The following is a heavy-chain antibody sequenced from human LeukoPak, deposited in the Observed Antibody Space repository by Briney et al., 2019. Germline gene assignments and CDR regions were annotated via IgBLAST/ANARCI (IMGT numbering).Heavy chain of an antibody. CDR1: GFTFSSYA. J-gene: IGHJ6*03. CDR3: ATEKRGYSSGWALRGYYYMDV. Sequence: GGSLRLSCAASGFTFSSYAMSWVRQAPGKGLEWVSSIRGSGSTSYYADSVKGRFTFSRDNSKNTLYLQMNSLRAEDTAVYYCATEKRGYSSGWALRGYYYMDVWGKGTTVTVSS. D-gene: IGHD6-19*01. V-gene: IGHV3-23*01. CDR2: IRGSGSTS.